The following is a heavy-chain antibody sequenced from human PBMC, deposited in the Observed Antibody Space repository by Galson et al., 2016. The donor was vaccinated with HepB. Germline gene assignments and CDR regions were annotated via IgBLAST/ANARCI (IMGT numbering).Heavy chain of an antibody. CDR2: VYTSGTT. D-gene: IGHD2-15*01. CDR3: ARGHCSGDTCHSPWFDP. CDR1: GFAVSDNY. V-gene: IGHV3-53*01. J-gene: IGHJ5*02. Sequence: SLRLSCAPSGFAVSDNYISWLRQAPGKGLEWVSVVYTSGTTYYADAMKGRFTISRDSSQHTVFLHMNSLRAEDTAMYFCARGHCSGDTCHSPWFDPWGPGTLVTVSS.